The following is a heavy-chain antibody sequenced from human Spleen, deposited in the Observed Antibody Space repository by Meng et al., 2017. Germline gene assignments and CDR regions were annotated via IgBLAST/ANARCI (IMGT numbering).Heavy chain of an antibody. CDR2: INHSGSN. J-gene: IGHJ4*02. D-gene: IGHD4-11*01. V-gene: IGHV4-34*01. Sequence: RRQPWGAVLFTPSETLFLSGFGVGRSFVDYYWSCNRQPPGKGLEWSGEINHSGSNNYNPSIESRATISVDTSHNNLSLKLSSVTAADSAVYYCARGPTTMAHDFDYWGQGTLVTVSS. CDR1: GRSFVDYY. CDR3: ARGPTTMAHDFDY.